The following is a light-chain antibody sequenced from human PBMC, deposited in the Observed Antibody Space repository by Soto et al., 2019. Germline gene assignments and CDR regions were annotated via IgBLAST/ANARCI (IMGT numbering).Light chain of an antibody. CDR3: QQYNSYWLT. J-gene: IGKJ4*01. Sequence: DIQMTQSPSSLSASVGDRVTITCGASQSISSWLAWYQQKPGKAPKLLIYDASSLESGVPSRFSGSGSGTEFTLTISSLQPDDFATYYCQQYNSYWLTFGGGTKVDIK. V-gene: IGKV1-5*01. CDR1: QSISSW. CDR2: DAS.